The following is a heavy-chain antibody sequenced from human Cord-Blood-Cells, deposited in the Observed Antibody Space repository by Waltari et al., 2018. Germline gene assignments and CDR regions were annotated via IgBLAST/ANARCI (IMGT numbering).Heavy chain of an antibody. J-gene: IGHJ3*02. D-gene: IGHD2-21*01. Sequence: QVQLVQSGAEVKKPGASVKVSCKASGYTFTSYAMHWVRQAPGQRLEWRGWINAGNGNTKYSQKFQGRVTITRDTSASTAYMELSSLRSEDTAVYYCAGRRLASGRSCGGDCYDAFDIWGQGTMVTVSS. CDR3: AGRRLASGRSCGGDCYDAFDI. CDR2: INAGNGNT. CDR1: GYTFTSYA. V-gene: IGHV1-3*01.